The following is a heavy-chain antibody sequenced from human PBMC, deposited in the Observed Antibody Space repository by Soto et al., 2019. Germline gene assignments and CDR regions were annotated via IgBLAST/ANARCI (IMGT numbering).Heavy chain of an antibody. CDR2: IYHIGSA. J-gene: IGHJ4*02. CDR1: DYSISSGYY. Sequence: SETLSLTCVVSDYSISSGYYWGWIRQPPGKGLEWIGSIYHIGSAYYNPSLKSRVTMSVDTSKNRFSLKLSSVTAADTAVYYCAREVVTPAAKAIDYWGQGTLVTVSS. D-gene: IGHD2-2*01. V-gene: IGHV4-38-2*02. CDR3: AREVVTPAAKAIDY.